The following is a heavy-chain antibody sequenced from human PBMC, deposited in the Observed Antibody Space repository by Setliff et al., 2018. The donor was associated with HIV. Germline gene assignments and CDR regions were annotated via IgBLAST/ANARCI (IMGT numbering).Heavy chain of an antibody. CDR3: AREDGVIAAPKKIFAP. D-gene: IGHD2-21*01. Sequence: ASVKVSCKASGYTFTGYAMHWVRQAPGQRLEWMGWINAGNGNTIYSQKFQGRVTITRDTSASTAYMELISLRSEDTAVYFCAREDGVIAAPKKIFAPWGQGALVTVSS. CDR2: INAGNGNT. CDR1: GYTFTGYA. V-gene: IGHV1-3*01. J-gene: IGHJ5*02.